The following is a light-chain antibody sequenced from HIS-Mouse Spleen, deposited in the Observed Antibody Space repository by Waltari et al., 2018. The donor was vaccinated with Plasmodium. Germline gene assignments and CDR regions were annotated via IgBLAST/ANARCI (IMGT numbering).Light chain of an antibody. CDR2: EGS. Sequence: QSALTQPASVSGSPGQSITISCTGTSSDVGSYNLFSWYQQHPGKAPNLMIYEGSKGPSGVANRFSGARSGNTASLTSAGLQAEDEADYYCCSYAGSSTFVVFGGGTKLTVL. CDR3: CSYAGSSTFVV. J-gene: IGLJ2*01. CDR1: SSDVGSYNL. V-gene: IGLV2-23*03.